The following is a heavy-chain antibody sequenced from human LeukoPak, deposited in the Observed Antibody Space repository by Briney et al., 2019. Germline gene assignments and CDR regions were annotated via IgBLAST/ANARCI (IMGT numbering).Heavy chain of an antibody. CDR1: GGSISSSSYY. V-gene: IGHV4-39*01. CDR3: ARGVEMATIKWFDP. D-gene: IGHD5-24*01. Sequence: ETESLTCTVSGGSISSSSYYWGRIRQPPGKGLEWIGSIYYSGSTYYNPSLKSRVTISVDMSKNQFSLKLSSVTAADTAVYYCARGVEMATIKWFDPWGNGPMVSVSS. J-gene: IGHJ5*02. CDR2: IYYSGST.